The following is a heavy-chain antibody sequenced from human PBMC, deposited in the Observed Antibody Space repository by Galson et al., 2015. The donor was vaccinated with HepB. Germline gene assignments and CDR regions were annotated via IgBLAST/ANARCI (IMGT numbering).Heavy chain of an antibody. Sequence: SLRLSCAASGFTFDDYAMHWVRQAPGKGLEWVSGISWNSGSIGYADSVKGRFTISRDNAKNSLYVQMNSLRAEDTALYYCAKAQGPYHDVFDIWGQGTMVTVSS. CDR3: AKAQGPYHDVFDI. J-gene: IGHJ3*02. V-gene: IGHV3-9*01. D-gene: IGHD3-22*01. CDR2: ISWNSGSI. CDR1: GFTFDDYA.